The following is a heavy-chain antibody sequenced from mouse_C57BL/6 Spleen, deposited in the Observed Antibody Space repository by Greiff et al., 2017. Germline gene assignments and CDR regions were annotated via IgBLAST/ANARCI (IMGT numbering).Heavy chain of an antibody. Sequence: QLQQSGAELVRPGASVKLSCKASGYTFTDYYINWVKQRPGQGLEWIARIYPGSGNTYYNEKFKGKATLTAEKSSSTAYMQLSSLTSEDSAVYFCAKLGRGVFDYWGQGTTLTVSS. D-gene: IGHD4-1*01. J-gene: IGHJ2*01. CDR2: IYPGSGNT. V-gene: IGHV1-76*01. CDR1: GYTFTDYY. CDR3: AKLGRGVFDY.